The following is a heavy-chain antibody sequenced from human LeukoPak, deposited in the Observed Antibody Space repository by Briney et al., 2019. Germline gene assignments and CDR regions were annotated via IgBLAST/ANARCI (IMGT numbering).Heavy chain of an antibody. CDR2: VYHSGST. J-gene: IGHJ3*01. CDR3: ARSRDRYWDAFDV. V-gene: IGHV4-4*02. Sequence: SETLSLTCAVSGDSISTNHWWSWVRQPPGKGLEWIGEVYHSGSTNYNPSLKSRVTISVDTSKKQFSLKLSSVTAADTAVYYCARSRDRYWDAFDVWGQGTMVTVSS. CDR1: GDSISTNHW. D-gene: IGHD1-14*01.